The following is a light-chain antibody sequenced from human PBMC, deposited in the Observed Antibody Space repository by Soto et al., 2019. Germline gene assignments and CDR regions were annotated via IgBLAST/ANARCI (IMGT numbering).Light chain of an antibody. J-gene: IGKJ2*01. Sequence: ETLLTQSPGTLSLSPGERATLSCRASQSVSDNLLAWYQQKPGQAPRLLIYGTSSRATGIPDRFSGSGSGTAFSLTIRRLGAEDFAVYYCQHCGGSTRDFGQGSQLEIK. CDR2: GTS. V-gene: IGKV3-20*01. CDR3: QHCGGSTRD. CDR1: QSVSDNL.